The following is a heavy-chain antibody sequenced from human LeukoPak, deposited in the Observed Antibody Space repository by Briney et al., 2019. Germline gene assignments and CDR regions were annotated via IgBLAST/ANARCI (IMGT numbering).Heavy chain of an antibody. CDR2: IRSYGSPI. D-gene: IGHD5-24*01. V-gene: IGHV3-48*03. Sequence: PGGSLRLSCAASGFTFSSYDMNWLRQAPGKGLEWFSYIRSYGSPIYYADSVKGRFSISRDNAKNSLFLQMNSLRAEDTAVYYCARGREGGFDIWGQGTVVTVSS. CDR1: GFTFSSYD. J-gene: IGHJ3*02. CDR3: ARGREGGFDI.